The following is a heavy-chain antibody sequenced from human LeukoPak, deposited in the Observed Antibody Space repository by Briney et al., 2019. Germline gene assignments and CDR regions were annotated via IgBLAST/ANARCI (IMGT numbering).Heavy chain of an antibody. D-gene: IGHD2-15*01. V-gene: IGHV3-48*04. Sequence: PGGSLRLSCAASGFTFSSYSMNWVRQAPGRGLAWVSYIGSSSSPVYYVDSVKGRFTVSRDNAQNSLYLQMNSLRVEDTAVYYCARSREDKGIDYWGQGTLVTVSS. J-gene: IGHJ4*02. CDR2: IGSSSSPV. CDR3: ARSREDKGIDY. CDR1: GFTFSSYS.